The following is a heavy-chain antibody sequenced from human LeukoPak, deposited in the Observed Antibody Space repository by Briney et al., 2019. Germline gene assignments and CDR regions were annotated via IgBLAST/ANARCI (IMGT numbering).Heavy chain of an antibody. CDR2: IYYSGST. D-gene: IGHD4-11*01. J-gene: IGHJ4*02. CDR3: ARDRIFPKTTVSLFDY. Sequence: TSETLSLTCTVSGGSISSSSYYWGWIRQPPGKGLEWIGSIYYSGSTYYNPSLKSRVTISVDTSKNQFSLKLSSVTAADTAVYYCARDRIFPKTTVSLFDYWGQGTLVTVSS. CDR1: GGSISSSSYY. V-gene: IGHV4-39*07.